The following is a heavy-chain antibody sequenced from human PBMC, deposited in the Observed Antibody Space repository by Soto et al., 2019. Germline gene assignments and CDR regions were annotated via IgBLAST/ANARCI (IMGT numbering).Heavy chain of an antibody. CDR2: IIPIFGTA. J-gene: IGHJ6*02. CDR1: GDTFSSYA. V-gene: IGHV1-69*13. D-gene: IGHD1-26*01. Sequence: SVKVSCKASGDTFSSYAISWVRQAPGQGLEWMGGIIPIFGTANYAQKFQGRVTITADESTSTAYMELSSLRSEDTAVYYCARGGGYYYRDYGMDVWGQGTTVTVSS. CDR3: ARGGGYYYRDYGMDV.